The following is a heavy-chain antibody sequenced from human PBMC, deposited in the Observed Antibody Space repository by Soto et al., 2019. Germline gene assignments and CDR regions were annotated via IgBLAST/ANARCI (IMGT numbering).Heavy chain of an antibody. D-gene: IGHD3-10*01. CDR2: TNADNGDT. Sequence: QVHLVQSGAEMRKPGASVKVSCKASGYTFSTYAIHWVRQAPGQGLEWMGWTNADNGDTKFSQKIHRRLXMTRDTSANTAYMDLSSLRPADSAVYYFARGGWFGELPFDYWGQGTLVTVSS. CDR1: GYTFSTYA. CDR3: ARGGWFGELPFDY. V-gene: IGHV1-3*01. J-gene: IGHJ4*02.